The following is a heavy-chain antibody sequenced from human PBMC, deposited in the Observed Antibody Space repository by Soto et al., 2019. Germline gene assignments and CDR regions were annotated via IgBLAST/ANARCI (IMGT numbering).Heavy chain of an antibody. J-gene: IGHJ5*02. D-gene: IGHD6-19*01. CDR2: ISWNSGSI. Sequence: GGSLRLSCAASGFTFDDYAMHWVRQAPGKGLEWVSGISWNSGSIGYADSVKGRFTISRDNAKNSLYLQMNSLRAEDTALYYCAKAWSSGWLNWFDPWGQGTLVTVSS. V-gene: IGHV3-9*01. CDR1: GFTFDDYA. CDR3: AKAWSSGWLNWFDP.